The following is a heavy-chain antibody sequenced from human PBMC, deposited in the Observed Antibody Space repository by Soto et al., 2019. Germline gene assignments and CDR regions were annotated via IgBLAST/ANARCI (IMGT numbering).Heavy chain of an antibody. D-gene: IGHD2-21*02. CDR2: MYNTGST. Sequence: QVRLQESGPGLVKPSETLSLTCTVSGGSISRYYWSWIRQPPGKGLEWIGYMYNTGSTIYNPSLKSRVTISVDTSKSQCSLKLKSLTAADTAVYYCARDLWGYCGADCYPLDVWGQGTTVTVSS. V-gene: IGHV4-59*01. CDR1: GGSISRYY. J-gene: IGHJ6*02. CDR3: ARDLWGYCGADCYPLDV.